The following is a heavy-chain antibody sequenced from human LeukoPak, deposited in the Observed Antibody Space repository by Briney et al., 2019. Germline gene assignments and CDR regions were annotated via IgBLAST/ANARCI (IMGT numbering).Heavy chain of an antibody. CDR1: GFPFSNYW. CDR2: INSDGINT. V-gene: IGHV3-74*01. D-gene: IGHD3-22*01. CDR3: TRDLGQYYDTSDNWFDP. J-gene: IGHJ5*02. Sequence: GGPLRLSCAASGFPFSNYWMHWVRQAPGKGVVWVSRINSDGINTRYADSVKGRFTISRDNAKNTLNLQMHSLRAGDTAVYYCTRDLGQYYDTSDNWFDPGGQGTLVTLPS.